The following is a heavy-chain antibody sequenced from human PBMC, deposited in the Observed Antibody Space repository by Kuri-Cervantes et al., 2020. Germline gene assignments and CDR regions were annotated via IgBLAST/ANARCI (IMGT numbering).Heavy chain of an antibody. D-gene: IGHD4-17*01. CDR1: GGSFSGYY. Sequence: SETLSLTCAVYGGSFSGYYWSWIRQPPGKGLEWIGEINHSGSTNYNPSLKSRVTISVDTSKNHFSLKLSSVTAADTAVYYCARGVPYGDYADYWGQGTLVTVSS. CDR3: ARGVPYGDYADY. J-gene: IGHJ4*02. CDR2: INHSGST. V-gene: IGHV4-34*01.